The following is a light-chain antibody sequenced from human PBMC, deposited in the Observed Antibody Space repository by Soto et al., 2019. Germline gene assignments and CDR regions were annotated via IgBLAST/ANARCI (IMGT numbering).Light chain of an antibody. J-gene: IGLJ2*01. CDR3: ETWDNDTRV. V-gene: IGLV2-8*01. Sequence: QSVLTQPPSASGSPGQSVTISCTGTSSDVGGYNYVSWYQQHPGKAPKLMIYEVTKRPSGVPDRFSGSKSGNTASLTVSGLQAEDEAYYYCETWDNDTRVFGGGTKLTVL. CDR1: SSDVGGYNY. CDR2: EVT.